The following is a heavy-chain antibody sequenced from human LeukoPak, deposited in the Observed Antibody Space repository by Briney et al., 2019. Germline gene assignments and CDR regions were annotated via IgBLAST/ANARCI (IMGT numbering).Heavy chain of an antibody. V-gene: IGHV3-7*01. CDR1: GFTFSAYS. J-gene: IGHJ4*02. CDR2: IKKDGSEK. D-gene: IGHD2-2*01. CDR3: ARGTDQLLLYVYFDY. Sequence: QPGESLRLSCAPSGFTFSAYSLSWVRQAPGKGLEWVAKIKKDGSEKDYVDSVKGRFTISRDNSKNTLYLQMNSLRAEDTAVYYCARGTDQLLLYVYFDYWGQGTLVTVSS.